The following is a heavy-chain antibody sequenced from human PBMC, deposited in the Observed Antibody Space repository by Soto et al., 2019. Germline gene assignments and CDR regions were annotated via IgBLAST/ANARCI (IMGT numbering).Heavy chain of an antibody. CDR2: ISGYNGNT. CDR3: AREGPAPYYYYGMDV. Sequence: QVQLVQSRGEVKKPGASVKVSCKTSGYSFITYGISWVRQAPGQGLEWMGWISGYNGNTNHAQNLQGRVTMTTDTSTSTAYMELRSLRSDDTAVYYCAREGPAPYYYYGMDVWGQGSTVTVSS. CDR1: GYSFITYG. V-gene: IGHV1-18*01. J-gene: IGHJ6*02.